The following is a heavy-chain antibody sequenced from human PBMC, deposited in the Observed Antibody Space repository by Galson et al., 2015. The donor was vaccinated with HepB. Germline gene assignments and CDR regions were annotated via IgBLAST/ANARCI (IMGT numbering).Heavy chain of an antibody. CDR3: ARGLSGWFDYYYYGMDV. CDR1: GFTFSSYA. CDR2: ISYDGSNK. Sequence: SLRLSCAASGFTFSSYAMHWVRQAPGKGLEWVAVISYDGSNKYYADSVKGRFTISRDNSKNTLYLQMNSLRAEDTAVYYCARGLSGWFDYYYYGMDVWGQGTTVTVSS. D-gene: IGHD6-19*01. V-gene: IGHV3-30*04. J-gene: IGHJ6*02.